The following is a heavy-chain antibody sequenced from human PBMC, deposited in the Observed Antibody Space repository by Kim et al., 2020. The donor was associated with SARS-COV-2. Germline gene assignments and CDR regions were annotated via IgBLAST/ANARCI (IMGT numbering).Heavy chain of an antibody. J-gene: IGHJ4*02. Sequence: SETLSLTCTVSSDSISAYYWSWIRQLPGKGLEWIGYIFYSGSTNYNPSLKSRVTISWDTSRNQFSLDLTSVTDADTAVYYCARSEGRASWHQFDYWGQGILVNVSS. CDR3: ARSEGRASWHQFDY. CDR1: SDSISAYY. CDR2: IFYSGST. V-gene: IGHV4-59*01.